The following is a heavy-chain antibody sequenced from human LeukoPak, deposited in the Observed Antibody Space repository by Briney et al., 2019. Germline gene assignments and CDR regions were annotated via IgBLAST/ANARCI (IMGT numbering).Heavy chain of an antibody. D-gene: IGHD6-19*01. Sequence: GGSLRLSCAASGFTFSSYAMSWVRQAPGKGLEWVSAISGSGGSTYYADSVKGRFTISRDNSKNTLYLQMNSLRAEDTAVYYCAKVGYSSGWFRGNYYFDYGGQGTLVTVSS. CDR3: AKVGYSSGWFRGNYYFDY. CDR1: GFTFSSYA. V-gene: IGHV3-23*01. CDR2: ISGSGGST. J-gene: IGHJ4*02.